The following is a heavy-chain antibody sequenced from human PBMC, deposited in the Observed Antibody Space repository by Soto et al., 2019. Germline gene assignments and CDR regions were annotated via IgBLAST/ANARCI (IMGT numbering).Heavy chain of an antibody. V-gene: IGHV3-23*01. CDR3: ARAKAVVIAALDI. J-gene: IGHJ3*02. CDR1: GFMFNNSA. Sequence: GGSLRLSCKASGFMFNNSAMTWVRQAPGQGLQWVASVSDNGGSRGGTYYADSVKGRFTISRDNSKNTLYLQLDSLTGADTAVYYCARAKAVVIAALDIWGQGTMVTVSS. D-gene: IGHD2-21*01. CDR2: VSDNGGSRGGT.